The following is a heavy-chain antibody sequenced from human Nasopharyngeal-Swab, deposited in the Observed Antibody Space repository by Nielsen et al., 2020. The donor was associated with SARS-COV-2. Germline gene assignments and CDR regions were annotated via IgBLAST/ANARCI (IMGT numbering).Heavy chain of an antibody. CDR1: VYTFTSYG. D-gene: IGHD6-19*01. J-gene: IGHJ5*02. CDR2: ISAYNGNT. CDR3: ARDWQWLVYNWFDP. Sequence: AAVKVSCKASVYTFTSYGISWVRQAPGQGLEGRGWISAYNGNTNYAQKLQGRFTMTTDTSTSTAYMELKSLRSDDTAVYYCARDWQWLVYNWFDPWGQGTLVTVSS. V-gene: IGHV1-18*01.